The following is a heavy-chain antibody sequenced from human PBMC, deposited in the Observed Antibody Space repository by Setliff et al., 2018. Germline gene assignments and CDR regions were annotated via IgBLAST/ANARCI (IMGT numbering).Heavy chain of an antibody. J-gene: IGHJ6*03. D-gene: IGHD2-2*02. V-gene: IGHV5-51*01. CDR2: IYPGDSDT. Sequence: LTISCQGLGYDFFGYWIAWVRQVPGKGPEWVGLIYPGDSDTRYSPSFQGQVTIAVDRSRVTAYLQWDSLKASDAATYYCARLAVRNTVYYYFTDVWGKGTSVTVS. CDR3: ARLAVRNTVYYYFTDV. CDR1: GYDFFGYW.